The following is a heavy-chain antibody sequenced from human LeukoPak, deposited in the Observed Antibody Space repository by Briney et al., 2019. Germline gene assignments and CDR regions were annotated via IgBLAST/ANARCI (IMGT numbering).Heavy chain of an antibody. V-gene: IGHV4-59*01. CDR1: GGSISSYY. J-gene: IGHJ5*02. CDR3: ARRTTVTEFDP. Sequence: PSETLSLTCTVSGGSISSYYWSWIRQPPGKGLEWIGYIYYSGSTNYNPSLKSRVTISVDTSKNQFSLQLSSVTAADTAVYYCARRTTVTEFDPWGQGTLVTVSS. D-gene: IGHD4-17*01. CDR2: IYYSGST.